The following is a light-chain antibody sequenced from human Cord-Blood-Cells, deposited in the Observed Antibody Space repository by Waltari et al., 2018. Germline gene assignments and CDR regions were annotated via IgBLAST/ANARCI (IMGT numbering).Light chain of an antibody. CDR2: YDS. CDR3: QVWDSSSDHPV. J-gene: IGLJ3*02. CDR1: NIGSKS. V-gene: IGLV3-21*04. Sequence: SYVLTQPPSVSVAPGKTARITCGGNNIGSKSVHWYQQKPGQAPVLVIYYDSDRPSGIPERFSVSNSGNTATLTISRVEAGDEADYYCQVWDSSSDHPVFGGGTKLTVL.